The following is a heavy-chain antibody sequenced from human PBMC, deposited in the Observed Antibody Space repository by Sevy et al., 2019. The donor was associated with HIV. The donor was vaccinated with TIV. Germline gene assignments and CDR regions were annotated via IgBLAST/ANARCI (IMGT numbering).Heavy chain of an antibody. D-gene: IGHD3-10*01. CDR1: GLTFSTYS. CDR3: ASPLPFYYGSGSEEFDY. J-gene: IGHJ4*02. V-gene: IGHV3-48*01. CDR2: ISSSSSTI. Sequence: GGSLRLSCAASGLTFSTYSMKWVRQAPGKGLEWVSYISSSSSTIYYADSVKGRFTISRDNAKNSLYLQMNSLRAEDTAVYYCASPLPFYYGSGSEEFDYWGRGTLVTVSS.